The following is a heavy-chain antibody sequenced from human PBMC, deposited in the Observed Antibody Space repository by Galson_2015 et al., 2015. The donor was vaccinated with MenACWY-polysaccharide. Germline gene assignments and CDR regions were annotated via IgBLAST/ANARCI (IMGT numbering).Heavy chain of an antibody. CDR3: ARPNTEDYYYYGMDV. Sequence: SLRLSCAASGFTFSDYYMSWIRQAPGKGLEWVSYISSSGSTIYYADSVKGRFTISRDNAKNSLYLQMNSLRAEDTAVYYCARPNTEDYYYYGMDVWGQGTTVTVSS. V-gene: IGHV3-11*01. J-gene: IGHJ6*02. CDR1: GFTFSDYY. CDR2: ISSSGSTI. D-gene: IGHD4/OR15-4a*01.